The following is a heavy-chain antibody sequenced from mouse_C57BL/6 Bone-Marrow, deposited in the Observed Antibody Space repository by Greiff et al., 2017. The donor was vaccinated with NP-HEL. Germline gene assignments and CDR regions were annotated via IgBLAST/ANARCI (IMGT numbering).Heavy chain of an antibody. V-gene: IGHV3-1*01. J-gene: IGHJ2*01. CDR1: GYSITSGYD. Sequence: EVQGVESGPGMVKPSQSLSLTCTVTGYSITSGYDWHWIRHFPGNKLEWMGYISYSGSTNYNPSLKSRISITHDTSKNHVFLKLNSVTTEDTATYYCAREGPVGFVYWGQGTTLTVSS. CDR2: ISYSGST. D-gene: IGHD3-3*01. CDR3: AREGPVGFVY.